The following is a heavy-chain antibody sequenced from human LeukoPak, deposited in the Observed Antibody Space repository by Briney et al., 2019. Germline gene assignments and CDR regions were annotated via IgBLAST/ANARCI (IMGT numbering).Heavy chain of an antibody. Sequence: SGGSLRLSCSASRFSLSSYNMHWVRQAPGKGLEFVSGVSSDWGTTDYADSARDRFTISRDNSKNTLYLQMSCLRAEDTAIYYCVRGLYGLGWDYWGPGTLVTVSS. CDR2: VSSDWGTT. J-gene: IGHJ4*02. CDR1: RFSLSSYN. D-gene: IGHD3-10*01. CDR3: VRGLYGLGWDY. V-gene: IGHV3-64D*06.